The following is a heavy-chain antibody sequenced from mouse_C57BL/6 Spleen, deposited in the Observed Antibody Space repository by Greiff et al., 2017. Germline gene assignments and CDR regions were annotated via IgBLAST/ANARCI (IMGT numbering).Heavy chain of an antibody. CDR3: ARLDDYYAMDY. CDR1: GYSITSGYY. CDR2: ISYDGSN. J-gene: IGHJ4*01. V-gene: IGHV3-6*01. Sequence: VQLVESGPGLVKPSQSLSLTCSVTGYSITSGYYWNWIRQFPGNKLEWMGYISYDGSNNYNPSLKNRISITRDTSKNQFFLKLNSVTTEDTATYYCARLDDYYAMDYWGQGTSVTVSS.